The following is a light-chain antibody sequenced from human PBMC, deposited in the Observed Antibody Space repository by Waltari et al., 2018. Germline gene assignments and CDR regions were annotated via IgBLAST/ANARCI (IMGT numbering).Light chain of an antibody. Sequence: SPGTLSLSPGERATLSCRASQGVSRWLAWYQQKPGQPPRLLIYGASSRANGIPDRFSGSGSGTDFSLTISRLEPEDSAVYYCQKYGTLPATFGQGTKVE. J-gene: IGKJ1*01. V-gene: IGKV3-20*01. CDR3: QKYGTLPAT. CDR1: QGVSRW. CDR2: GAS.